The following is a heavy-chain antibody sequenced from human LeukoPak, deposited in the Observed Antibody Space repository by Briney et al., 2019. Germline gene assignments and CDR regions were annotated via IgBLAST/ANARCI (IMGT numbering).Heavy chain of an antibody. J-gene: IGHJ4*02. CDR1: GYTFTSYG. CDR3: ARSEGAYYDTCFDY. D-gene: IGHD3-22*01. CDR2: ISAYNGST. Sequence: GASVKVSCKASGYTFTSYGISWVRQAPGQGLEWMGWISAYNGSTNYAQKLQGRVTMTTDTSTSTAYMELRSLRSDDTAVYYCARSEGAYYDTCFDYWGQGTLVTVSS. V-gene: IGHV1-18*01.